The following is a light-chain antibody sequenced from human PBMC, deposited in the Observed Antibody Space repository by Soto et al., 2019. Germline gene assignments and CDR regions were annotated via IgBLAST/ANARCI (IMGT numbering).Light chain of an antibody. CDR1: QSVSSN. Sequence: EIVMTQSPATLSVSPGERATLSFRASQSVSSNLAWYQQKPGQPPRLLIYGASSRATGIPDRFSGSGSGTDFTLTISRLEPEDFAVFYCQHYDSLPITFGQGTRLE. CDR2: GAS. V-gene: IGKV3-20*01. J-gene: IGKJ5*01. CDR3: QHYDSLPIT.